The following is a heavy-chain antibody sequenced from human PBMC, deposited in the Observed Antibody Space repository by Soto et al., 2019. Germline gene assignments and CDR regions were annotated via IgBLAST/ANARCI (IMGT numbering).Heavy chain of an antibody. Sequence: EVQLLESGGGLVQPGGSLRLSCAVSGFTFSNYAMSWVRQAPGKGLEWVSVISGSGGSTFYADSVKGRFTISRDNSMKTLHLQMNSLRAEDTAVYYCAKDSGSSGLFDYWGQGTLVAVSS. CDR2: ISGSGGST. J-gene: IGHJ4*02. CDR1: GFTFSNYA. CDR3: AKDSGSSGLFDY. V-gene: IGHV3-23*01. D-gene: IGHD5-12*01.